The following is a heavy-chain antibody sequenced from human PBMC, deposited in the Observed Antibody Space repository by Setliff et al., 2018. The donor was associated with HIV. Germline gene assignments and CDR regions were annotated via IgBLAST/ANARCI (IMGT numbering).Heavy chain of an antibody. J-gene: IGHJ6*03. CDR2: LYYSGST. CDR1: GGSVSSYH. D-gene: IGHD1-26*01. Sequence: TSETLSLTCTVSGGSVSSYHWTWIRQPPGKGLEWIGYLYYSGSTYYNPSLKSRVTISIDTSKKQLSLKLNSVTAADTAVYYCARAMGANWSYYYYMDVWGKGTTVTAP. CDR3: ARAMGANWSYYYYMDV. V-gene: IGHV4-59*02.